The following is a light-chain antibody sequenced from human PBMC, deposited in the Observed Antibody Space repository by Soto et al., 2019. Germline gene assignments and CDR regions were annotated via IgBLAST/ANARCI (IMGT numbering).Light chain of an antibody. CDR1: RSVSSY. CDR2: DAS. V-gene: IGKV3-11*01. CDR3: QQRSNWWT. Sequence: VLAQSPATLSLSPGERATLSCRARRSVSSYLAWYQQKPGQAPRLLIYDASNRATGIPARFSGSGSGTDFTLTISSLEPEDFAVYYCQQRSNWWTFGQGTKVDIK. J-gene: IGKJ1*01.